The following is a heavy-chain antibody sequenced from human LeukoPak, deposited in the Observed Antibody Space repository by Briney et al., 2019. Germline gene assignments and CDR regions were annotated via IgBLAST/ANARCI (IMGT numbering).Heavy chain of an antibody. D-gene: IGHD3-3*01. CDR1: GGSVSSSSYY. CDR3: ARDPGGYDFWSGYTGMDV. CDR2: IYYSGST. Sequence: PSETLSLTCTVSGGSVSSSSYYWGWIRQPPGKGLEWIGSIYYSGSTYYNPSLKSRVTISVDTSNNQFSLKLTSVTAADTAMYYCARDPGGYDFWSGYTGMDVWGKGTTVTVSS. J-gene: IGHJ6*04. V-gene: IGHV4-39*07.